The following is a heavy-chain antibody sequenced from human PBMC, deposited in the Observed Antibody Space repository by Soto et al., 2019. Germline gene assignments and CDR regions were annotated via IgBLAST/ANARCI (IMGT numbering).Heavy chain of an antibody. D-gene: IGHD6-13*01. CDR2: ISYDGSNK. J-gene: IGHJ6*02. CDR1: GFTFSSYG. V-gene: IGHV3-30*18. Sequence: GGSLRLSCAASGFTFSSYGMHWVRQAPGKGLEWVAVISYDGSNKYYADSVKGRFTISRDNSKNTLYLQMNSLRAEDTAVYYCAKEGSSSWYSGWYSYYYYGMDVWGQGTTVTVYS. CDR3: AKEGSSSWYSGWYSYYYYGMDV.